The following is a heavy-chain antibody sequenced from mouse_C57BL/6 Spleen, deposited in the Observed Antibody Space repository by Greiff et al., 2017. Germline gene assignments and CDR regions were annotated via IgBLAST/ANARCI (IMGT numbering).Heavy chain of an antibody. J-gene: IGHJ2*01. V-gene: IGHV1-81*01. CDR1: GYTFTSYG. CDR3: ARAQYYYGSSPHFDY. D-gene: IGHD1-1*01. CDR2: IYPRSGNT. Sequence: QVQLQQSGAELARPGASVKLSCKASGYTFTSYGISWVKQRTGQGLEWIGEIYPRSGNTYYNEKFKGKATLTADKSSSTAYMELRSLTSEDSAVYFCARAQYYYGSSPHFDYWGQGTTLTVSS.